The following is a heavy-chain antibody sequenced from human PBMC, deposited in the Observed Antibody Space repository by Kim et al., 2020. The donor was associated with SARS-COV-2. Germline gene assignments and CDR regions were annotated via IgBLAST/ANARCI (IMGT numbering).Heavy chain of an antibody. V-gene: IGHV4-59*01. CDR3: ARVNYYDSSGYHTPFDY. J-gene: IGHJ4*02. CDR2: ISNSGST. CDR1: GGSISSYY. D-gene: IGHD3-22*01. Sequence: SETLSLTCTVSGGSISSYYWSWIRQPPGKGLEWIGRISNSGSTNYNPSLKSRVTISADTSKNKFSLKLNSVTAADTAVYYCARVNYYDSSGYHTPFDYWGQGTLVTVSS.